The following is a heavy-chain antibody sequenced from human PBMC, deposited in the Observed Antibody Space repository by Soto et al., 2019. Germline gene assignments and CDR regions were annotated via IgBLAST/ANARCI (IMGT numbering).Heavy chain of an antibody. J-gene: IGHJ4*02. D-gene: IGHD4-17*01. CDR1: GYTFTSYA. Sequence: QVQLVQSGAEEKKPGASVKVSCKASGYTFTSYAMHWVRQAPGQRLEWMGWINAGNGNTKYSQKFQGRVTITRDTSASTAYMELSSLRSEDTAVYYCARDLLSNYGEAIAPLWYWGQGTLVTVSS. V-gene: IGHV1-3*05. CDR2: INAGNGNT. CDR3: ARDLLSNYGEAIAPLWY.